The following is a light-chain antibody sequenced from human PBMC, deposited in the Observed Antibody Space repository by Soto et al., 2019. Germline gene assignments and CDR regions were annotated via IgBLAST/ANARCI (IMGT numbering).Light chain of an antibody. CDR3: GTWDSSLSALWV. CDR2: DNN. V-gene: IGLV1-51*01. J-gene: IGLJ3*02. Sequence: SVLTQPPAVSAAPGQKVTISCSGSSSNIGNNYVSWYQQLPGTAPKLLIYDNNKRPSGIPDRFSGSKSGTSATLGITGLQTGDEADYYCGTWDSSLSALWVFGGGTKVTVL. CDR1: SSNIGNNY.